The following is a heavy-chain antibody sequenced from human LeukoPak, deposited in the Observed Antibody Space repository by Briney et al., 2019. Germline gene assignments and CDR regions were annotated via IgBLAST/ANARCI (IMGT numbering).Heavy chain of an antibody. V-gene: IGHV1-69*13. Sequence: SVKVSRKPSLGTFSSYAISWVRQDPGQGREWTGGVIPIFGTANYAQKFQGRDTITAYESTSTAYMELSSLRSEDTAVYYCAGDKWPCYYGSGSYYNFDYWGKGTLVTVSS. D-gene: IGHD3-10*01. J-gene: IGHJ4*02. CDR2: VIPIFGTA. CDR1: LGTFSSYA. CDR3: AGDKWPCYYGSGSYYNFDY.